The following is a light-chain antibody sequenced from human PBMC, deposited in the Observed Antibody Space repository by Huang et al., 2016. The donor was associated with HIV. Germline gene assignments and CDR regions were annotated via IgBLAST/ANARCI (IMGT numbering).Light chain of an antibody. CDR2: GAS. J-gene: IGKJ5*01. Sequence: ETVMTQSPVTLSVSPGQRVTLSCRASESVGRTLAWYQQKPGQAPRRLIYGASTRATGIPDRFSGRGSGTEFTLAISSLQSEDLAVYYCQQYNNWPPVTFGRGTRLEMK. V-gene: IGKV3-15*01. CDR1: ESVGRT. CDR3: QQYNNWPPVT.